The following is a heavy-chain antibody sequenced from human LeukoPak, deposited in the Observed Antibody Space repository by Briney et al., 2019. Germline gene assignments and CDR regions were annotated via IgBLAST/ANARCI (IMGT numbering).Heavy chain of an antibody. CDR3: AKDVHIVATSYFDY. D-gene: IGHD5-12*01. CDR2: ISYDGSNK. CDR1: GFTFSSYG. V-gene: IGHV3-30*18. Sequence: GGSLRLSCAASGFTFSSYGMHWVRQAPGKGLEWVAVISYDGSNKYYADSVKGRFTISRDNSKNTLYLQMNSLRAEDTAVYYCAKDVHIVATSYFDYWGQGTLVTVSS. J-gene: IGHJ4*02.